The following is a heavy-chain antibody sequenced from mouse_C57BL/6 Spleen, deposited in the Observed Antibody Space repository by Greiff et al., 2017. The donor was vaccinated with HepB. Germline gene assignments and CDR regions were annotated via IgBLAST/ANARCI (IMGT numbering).Heavy chain of an antibody. J-gene: IGHJ4*01. CDR3: ARSHYYGSSFYAMDY. Sequence: EVQLQQSGPELVKPGASVKISCEASGYSFTDYNMNWVKQSNGKSLEWIGVINPNYGTTSYNQKFKGKATLTVDQSSSTAYMQLNSLTSEDSAVYYCARSHYYGSSFYAMDYWGQGTSVTVSS. CDR2: INPNYGTT. D-gene: IGHD1-1*01. V-gene: IGHV1-39*01. CDR1: GYSFTDYN.